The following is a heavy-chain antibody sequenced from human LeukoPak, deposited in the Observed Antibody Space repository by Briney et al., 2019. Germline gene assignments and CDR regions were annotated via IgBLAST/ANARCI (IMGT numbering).Heavy chain of an antibody. J-gene: IGHJ4*02. CDR2: ISGSDGST. CDR3: TAGSSGVFDY. V-gene: IGHV3-23*01. CDR1: GFTFSSYA. D-gene: IGHD3-22*01. Sequence: GGSLRLSCAASGFTFSSYAMSWVRQAPGKGLEWVSSISGSDGSTYYADSVKGRFTISRDNSKNRLYLQMNSLRAEDTAVYYCTAGSSGVFDYWGQGTLVTVSS.